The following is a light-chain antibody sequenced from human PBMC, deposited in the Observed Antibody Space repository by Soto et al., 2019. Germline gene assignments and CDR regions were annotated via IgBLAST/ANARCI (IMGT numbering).Light chain of an antibody. CDR2: AAS. CDR3: LQSYSTPFT. Sequence: DIQMTQSPSSLSASVGDRVTITCRASQSIGNYLSWYQQKPGKPPKLLIYAASILQSGVPSRFSGSGSGTDFTLTISSLQPEDFDTYYCLQSYSTPFTFGPGTKVDIK. J-gene: IGKJ3*01. CDR1: QSIGNY. V-gene: IGKV1-39*01.